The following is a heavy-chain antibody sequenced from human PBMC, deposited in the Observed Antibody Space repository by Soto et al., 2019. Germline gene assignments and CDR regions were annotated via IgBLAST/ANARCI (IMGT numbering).Heavy chain of an antibody. CDR1: GDSITSYY. CDR2: IYYSGST. Sequence: SETLSLTCTVSGDSITSYYWSWIRQPPGKGLEWIGYIYYSGSTKYNPSLESRVTISLGTSKNQFSLKLRSVTAADTAVYYCARGGPTSWYFDFWGRGTLVTVSS. D-gene: IGHD3-16*01. CDR3: ARGGPTSWYFDF. J-gene: IGHJ2*01. V-gene: IGHV4-59*01.